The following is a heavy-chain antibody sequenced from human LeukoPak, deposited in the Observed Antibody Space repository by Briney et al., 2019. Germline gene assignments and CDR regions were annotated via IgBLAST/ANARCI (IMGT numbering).Heavy chain of an antibody. Sequence: ASVKVSCKASGYTFTSYGISWVRQAPGQGLEWMGWISAYNGNTNYAQKLQGRVTMTTDTSTSTAYMELRSPRSDDTAVYYCARDSPFDYYDSSGSGLFDYWGQGTLVTVSS. CDR1: GYTFTSYG. D-gene: IGHD3-22*01. CDR3: ARDSPFDYYDSSGSGLFDY. J-gene: IGHJ4*02. CDR2: ISAYNGNT. V-gene: IGHV1-18*01.